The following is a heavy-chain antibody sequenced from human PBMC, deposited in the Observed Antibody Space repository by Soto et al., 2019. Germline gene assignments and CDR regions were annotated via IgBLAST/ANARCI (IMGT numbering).Heavy chain of an antibody. V-gene: IGHV3-30*18. Sequence: GGSLRLSCAASGFTFSNYGMEWVRQAPGKGPEWVATISYDGVKTYYADSVKGRFAISRDDSKNALYLQMNNLGVDDTAVYYCAKDHQRGGYQFFNPPDYWGQGTLVTVSS. CDR3: AKDHQRGGYQFFNPPDY. D-gene: IGHD5-12*01. CDR2: ISYDGVKT. CDR1: GFTFSNYG. J-gene: IGHJ4*02.